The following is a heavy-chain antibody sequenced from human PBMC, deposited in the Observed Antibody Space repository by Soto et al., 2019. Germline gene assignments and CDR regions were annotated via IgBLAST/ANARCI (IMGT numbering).Heavy chain of an antibody. CDR3: AMMDNYVTPTPQDV. V-gene: IGHV1-18*01. CDR2: ISPYSGNT. J-gene: IGHJ6*02. D-gene: IGHD3-16*01. CDR1: GYIFVNYG. Sequence: QVQLVQSGDEVRKPGSSVKVSCKASGYIFVNYGIAWVRQAPGQGLEWMGWISPYSGNTHYASKVQGSLTMTTDTTTSTAYMNLGSMTSDDTVVYYCAMMDNYVTPTPQDVWGQGTTVTVSS.